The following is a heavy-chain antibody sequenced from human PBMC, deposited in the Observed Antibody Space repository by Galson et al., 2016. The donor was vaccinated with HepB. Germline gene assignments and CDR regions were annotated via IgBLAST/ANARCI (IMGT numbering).Heavy chain of an antibody. Sequence: SLRLSCAASGFTFSTFGMHWVRQAPGKGLEWVAVIYYDGSNKYYADSVKGRFTISRDNSKNTLYLQMNSLRAEDTAVYYCAKVGSEYSSSAEYFQHWGQGTLVTVSP. J-gene: IGHJ1*01. CDR3: AKVGSEYSSSAEYFQH. CDR2: IYYDGSNK. V-gene: IGHV3-33*06. CDR1: GFTFSTFG. D-gene: IGHD6-6*01.